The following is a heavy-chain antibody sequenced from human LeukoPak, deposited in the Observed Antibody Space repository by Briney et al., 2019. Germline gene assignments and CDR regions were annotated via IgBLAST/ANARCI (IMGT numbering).Heavy chain of an antibody. CDR2: INPNSGGT. CDR3: ARGTGEGYTYGRYYFDY. J-gene: IGHJ4*02. CDR1: RYTFTGYY. Sequence: GASVKVSCKASRYTFTGYYMRWVRQAPGQGLEWMGWINPNSGGTDYAQKFQGRVTMTRDTSISTAYMELSRLRSDDTAVYYCARGTGEGYTYGRYYFDYWGQGTLVTVSS. V-gene: IGHV1-2*02. D-gene: IGHD5-18*01.